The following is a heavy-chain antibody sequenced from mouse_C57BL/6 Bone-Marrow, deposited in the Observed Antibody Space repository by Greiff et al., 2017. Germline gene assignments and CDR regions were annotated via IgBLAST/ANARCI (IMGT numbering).Heavy chain of an antibody. D-gene: IGHD1-1*01. CDR3: ARCYYGSSSYAMDY. CDR2: INPSTGGT. CDR1: GYSFTGYY. V-gene: IGHV1-42*01. J-gene: IGHJ4*01. Sequence: EVKLQESGPELVKPGASVKISCKASGYSFTGYYMNWVKQSPEKSLEWIGEINPSTGGTTYNQKFKAKATLTVDKSSSTAYMQLKRLTSEDSAVXYCARCYYGSSSYAMDYWGQGTSVTVSS.